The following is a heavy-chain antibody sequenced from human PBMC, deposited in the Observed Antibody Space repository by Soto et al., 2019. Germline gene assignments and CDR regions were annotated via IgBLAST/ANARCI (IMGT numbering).Heavy chain of an antibody. J-gene: IGHJ4*02. CDR3: AKDDSEYSNYWSSFDY. CDR2: ISFDGSIK. V-gene: IGHV3-30*18. Sequence: QVQLVESGGGVVQPGRSLRLSCAASGFTFSHYDMEWVRQAPGKGLEWVASISFDGSIKHYSDSVQGRFSISRDNYRGTLSLQMNSLGAEDTAMYYCAKDDSEYSNYWSSFDYWGQGALVAVSS. CDR1: GFTFSHYD. D-gene: IGHD4-4*01.